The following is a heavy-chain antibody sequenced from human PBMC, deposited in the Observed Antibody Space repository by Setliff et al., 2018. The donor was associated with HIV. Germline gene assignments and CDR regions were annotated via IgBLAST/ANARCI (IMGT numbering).Heavy chain of an antibody. Sequence: ASVKVSCKASGYTFTNDAIHWVRQAPGQRLEWMGWINTENGNTKYSDSVKGRFTISRDNSKNTLYLQVDSLRPEDTAVYYCASARIPTGGTSTSLDYWGQGALVTVSS. CDR1: GYTFTNDA. V-gene: IGHV1-3*04. D-gene: IGHD1-1*01. CDR3: ASARIPTGGTSTSLDY. J-gene: IGHJ4*02. CDR2: INTENGNT.